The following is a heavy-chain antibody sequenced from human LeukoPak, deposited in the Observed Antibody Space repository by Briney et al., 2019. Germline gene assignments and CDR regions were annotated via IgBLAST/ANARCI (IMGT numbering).Heavy chain of an antibody. CDR2: MNPNSGNT. CDR3: ARHYYDSSGYYSSDY. D-gene: IGHD3-22*01. J-gene: IGHJ4*02. V-gene: IGHV1-8*01. CDR1: GYTFTSYD. Sequence: ASVKVSCKASGYTFTSYDINWVRQATGQGLEWMGWMNPNSGNTGYAQTFQGRVTMTRNTSISTAYMELSSLRSEDTAVYYCARHYYDSSGYYSSDYWGQGTLVTVSS.